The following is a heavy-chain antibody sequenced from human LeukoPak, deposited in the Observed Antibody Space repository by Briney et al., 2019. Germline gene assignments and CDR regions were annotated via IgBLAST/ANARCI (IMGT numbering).Heavy chain of an antibody. J-gene: IGHJ4*02. V-gene: IGHV1-2*02. CDR3: ARAAARRFDY. Sequence: ASVKVSCKTSGYTFTDYNLHWVRQAPGQGLEWMGWINPNSGGTNYAQKLQGRVTMTTDTSTSTAYMELRSLRSDDTAVYYCARAAARRFDYWGQGTLVTISS. D-gene: IGHD6-6*01. CDR1: GYTFTDYN. CDR2: INPNSGGT.